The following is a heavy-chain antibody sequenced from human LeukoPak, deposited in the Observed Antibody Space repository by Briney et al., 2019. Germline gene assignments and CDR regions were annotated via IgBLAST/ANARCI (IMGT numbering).Heavy chain of an antibody. CDR1: GFTFSSYA. D-gene: IGHD3-22*01. CDR2: ISYDGSNK. J-gene: IGHJ1*01. V-gene: IGHV3-30-3*01. CDR3: AKDVYDSSGYYSEYFQH. Sequence: GGSLRLSCAASGFTFSSYAMHWVRQAPGKGLEWVAVISYDGSNKYYADSVKGRFTISRDNSKNTPYLQMNSLRAEDTAVYYCAKDVYDSSGYYSEYFQHWGQGTLVTVSS.